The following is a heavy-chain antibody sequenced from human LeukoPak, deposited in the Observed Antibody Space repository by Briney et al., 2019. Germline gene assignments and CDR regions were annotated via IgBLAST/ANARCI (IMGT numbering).Heavy chain of an antibody. D-gene: IGHD3-22*01. CDR1: GGSISSSSYY. Sequence: SETLSLTCTVSGGSISSSSYYLGWIRQPPGKGLEWIGSIYYSGSTYYNPSLKSRVTISVDTSKNQFSLKLSSVTAADTAVYYCARRFYYDTGAFDIWGQGTMVTVSS. CDR2: IYYSGST. CDR3: ARRFYYDTGAFDI. J-gene: IGHJ3*02. V-gene: IGHV4-39*01.